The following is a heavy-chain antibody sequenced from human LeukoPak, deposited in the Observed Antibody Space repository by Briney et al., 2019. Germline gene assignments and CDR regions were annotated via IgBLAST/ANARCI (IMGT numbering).Heavy chain of an antibody. CDR3: ARVSGRYFDWLFPSYYYGMDV. Sequence: GASVKVSCKASGYTFTSYGISWVRQAPGQGLEWMGWISAYNGNTNYAQKLQGRVNMTTDTSTSTAYMELRSLRSDDTAVYYCARVSGRYFDWLFPSYYYGMDVWGQGTTVAVSS. D-gene: IGHD3-9*01. CDR2: ISAYNGNT. V-gene: IGHV1-18*01. CDR1: GYTFTSYG. J-gene: IGHJ6*02.